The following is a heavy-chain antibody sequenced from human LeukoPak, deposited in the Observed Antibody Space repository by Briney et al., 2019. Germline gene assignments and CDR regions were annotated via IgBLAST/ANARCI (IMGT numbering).Heavy chain of an antibody. CDR3: AKHKYFDWLLSSNFDY. Sequence: GGSLRLSCAASGFTLSSYAMSWVRQAPGKGLEWVSAISGSGGSTYYADSVKGRFTISRDNSKNTLYLQMNSLRAEDTAVYYCAKHKYFDWLLSSNFDYWGQGTLVTVSS. J-gene: IGHJ4*02. CDR2: ISGSGGST. CDR1: GFTLSSYA. V-gene: IGHV3-23*01. D-gene: IGHD3-9*01.